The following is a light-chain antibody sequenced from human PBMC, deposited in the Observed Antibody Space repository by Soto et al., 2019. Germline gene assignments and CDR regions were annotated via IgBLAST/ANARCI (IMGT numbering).Light chain of an antibody. Sequence: EIVMTHSPATLSVSPVERATLSCRASQSVSSNLAWYQQKPGPAPRLLIYGASTRATGIPARFSGSGSGTEFTLTSSRLQSEDFAVYYCQQYNNWPPLTVGGGTKVEIK. CDR2: GAS. J-gene: IGKJ4*01. CDR3: QQYNNWPPLT. CDR1: QSVSSN. V-gene: IGKV3-15*01.